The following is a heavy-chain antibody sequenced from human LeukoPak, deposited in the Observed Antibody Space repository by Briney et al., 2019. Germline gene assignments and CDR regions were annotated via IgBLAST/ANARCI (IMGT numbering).Heavy chain of an antibody. V-gene: IGHV4-39*07. CDR3: ARDLLYGGNFPFAP. J-gene: IGHJ5*02. D-gene: IGHD4-23*01. CDR2: IYYSGST. CDR1: GGSISSSSYY. Sequence: SETLSLTCTVSGGSISSSSYYWGWIRQPPGKGLEWIGSIYYSGSTYYNPSLKSRVTISVDTSKNQFSLKLSSVTAADTAVYYCARDLLYGGNFPFAPGGQGPLVTVSS.